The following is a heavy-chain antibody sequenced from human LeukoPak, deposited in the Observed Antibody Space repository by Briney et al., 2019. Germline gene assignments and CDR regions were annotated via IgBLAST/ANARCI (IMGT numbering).Heavy chain of an antibody. V-gene: IGHV3-23*01. Sequence: PGGSLRLSCAASGFTFSSYSMSWVRQAPGKGLEWVSGISGSGGSTYFAGSVKGRFTISRDNSKNTLYLQMNSLRAEDTAVYYCAKAPPGAVAVYYFDYWGQGTLVTVSS. CDR1: GFTFSSYS. D-gene: IGHD6-19*01. CDR2: ISGSGGST. CDR3: AKAPPGAVAVYYFDY. J-gene: IGHJ4*02.